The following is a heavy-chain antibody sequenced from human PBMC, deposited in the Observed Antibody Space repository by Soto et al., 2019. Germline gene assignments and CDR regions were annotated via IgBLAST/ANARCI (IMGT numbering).Heavy chain of an antibody. CDR2: ISGTTGHA. D-gene: IGHD3-16*01. Sequence: EVQILEFGGGLVQPGGSLRLSCAASGFPFSNYAMAWVRQAPGKGLEWVSAISGTTGHAFYADSVKDRFTISRDNSKNTLYLQMDSVRAEDTAVYHCARAPSEYIWGSYLRYYEYWGQGTLVTVSS. V-gene: IGHV3-23*01. CDR3: ARAPSEYIWGSYLRYYEY. CDR1: GFPFSNYA. J-gene: IGHJ4*02.